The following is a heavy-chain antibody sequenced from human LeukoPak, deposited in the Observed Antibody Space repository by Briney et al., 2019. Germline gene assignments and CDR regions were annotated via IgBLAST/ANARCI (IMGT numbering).Heavy chain of an antibody. CDR1: GGSFSNYY. J-gene: IGHJ3*02. D-gene: IGHD2-8*01. CDR3: ARRLMIARADDAFDI. Sequence: TTSETLSLTCAVFGGSFSNYYWSWIRQPPGKGLEWIGEINHSGSTIYNPSLKSRITISVDTSKNQFSLKLASVTAADTAVYYCARRLMIARADDAFDIWGQGTMVTVSS. CDR2: INHSGST. V-gene: IGHV4-34*01.